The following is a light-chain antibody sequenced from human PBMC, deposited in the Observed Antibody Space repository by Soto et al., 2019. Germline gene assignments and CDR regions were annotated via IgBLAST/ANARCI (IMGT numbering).Light chain of an antibody. V-gene: IGLV1-40*01. J-gene: IGLJ2*01. CDR1: SSNIGAGYD. Sequence: QSVLTQPPSVSGAPGQRVTISCTGSSSNIGAGYDVHWYQQLPGTAPKLLIYGNSNRPSGVPDRFSGSKSGTSASLAITGLQAADEADYNCQSYDSSLSGCVFGGGTKLTVL. CDR2: GNS. CDR3: QSYDSSLSGCV.